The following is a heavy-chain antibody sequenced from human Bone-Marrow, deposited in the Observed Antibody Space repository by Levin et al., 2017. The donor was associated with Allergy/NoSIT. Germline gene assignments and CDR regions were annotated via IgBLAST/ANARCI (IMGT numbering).Heavy chain of an antibody. Sequence: ASVKVSCAASGFTVSSNYVSWVRQAPGKGLEWVSVIYSDGRTYYAESVKGRFTISRDNSKNILYLQMNSLRAEDTAVYYCAKNGGWYGAGYFDYWGQGTLVTVSS. V-gene: IGHV3-66*02. J-gene: IGHJ4*02. CDR3: AKNGGWYGAGYFDY. D-gene: IGHD6-19*01. CDR1: GFTVSSNY. CDR2: IYSDGRT.